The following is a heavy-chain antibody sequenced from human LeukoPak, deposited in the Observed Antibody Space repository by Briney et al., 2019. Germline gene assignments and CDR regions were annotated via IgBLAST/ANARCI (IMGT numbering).Heavy chain of an antibody. CDR2: INHSGST. V-gene: IGHV4-34*01. CDR3: ARSRSYGYRDVDY. J-gene: IGHJ4*02. CDR1: GGSFSGYY. Sequence: PSETLSLTCAVYGGSFSGYYWSWIRQPPGKGLEWIGEINHSGSTNYNPSLKSRVTISVDTSKNQFSLKLSSVTAADTAVYYCARSRSYGYRDVDYWGQGTLVTVSS. D-gene: IGHD5-18*01.